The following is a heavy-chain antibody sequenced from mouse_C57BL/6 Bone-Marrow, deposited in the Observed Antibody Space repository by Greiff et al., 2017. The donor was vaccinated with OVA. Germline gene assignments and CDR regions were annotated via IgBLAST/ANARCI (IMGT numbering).Heavy chain of an antibody. J-gene: IGHJ3*01. Sequence: EVQLQQSGPELVKPGASVKIPCKASGYTFTDYNMDWVKQSHGKSLEWIGDINPNNGGTIYTQKFKGKATLTVDKSSSPAYMELRSLTSEDTSVYYGARGVTTVGRAWFAYWGQGTLVTVSA. CDR3: ARGVTTVGRAWFAY. D-gene: IGHD1-1*01. CDR2: INPNNGGT. CDR1: GYTFTDYN. V-gene: IGHV1-18*01.